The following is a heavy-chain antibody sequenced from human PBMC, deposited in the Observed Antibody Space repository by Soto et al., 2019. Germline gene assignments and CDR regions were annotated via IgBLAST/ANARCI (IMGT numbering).Heavy chain of an antibody. J-gene: IGHJ5*02. CDR2: FNYTGST. V-gene: IGHV4-39*01. D-gene: IGHD6-19*01. Sequence: SETLSLTCVVSGDSMTRGSYYWAWLRQPPGKGLEWIGRFNYTGSTNYNPSLKSRVTISVDTSKNQFSLKLSSVTAADTAVYYCARNSGRGWFDPWGQGTLVTVSS. CDR3: ARNSGRGWFDP. CDR1: GDSMTRGSYY.